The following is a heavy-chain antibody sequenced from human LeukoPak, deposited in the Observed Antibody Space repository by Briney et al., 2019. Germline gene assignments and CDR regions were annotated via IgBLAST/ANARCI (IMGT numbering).Heavy chain of an antibody. J-gene: IGHJ4*02. D-gene: IGHD6-6*01. CDR3: ARGPSRIAARPYFDY. CDR1: GGSFSGYY. CDR2: INHSGST. V-gene: IGHV4-34*01. Sequence: SETLSLTCAVYGGSFSGYYWSWIRQPPGKGLEWIGEINHSGSTNYNPSLKSRVTISVDTSKNQFSLKLSSVTAADTAVYYCARGPSRIAARPYFDYWGQGTLVTVSS.